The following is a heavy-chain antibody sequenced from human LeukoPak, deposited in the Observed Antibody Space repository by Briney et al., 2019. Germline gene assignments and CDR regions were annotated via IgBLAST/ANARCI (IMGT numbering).Heavy chain of an antibody. CDR3: ASLGIAVAGTGYYFDY. V-gene: IGHV4-34*01. J-gene: IGHJ4*02. Sequence: SAETLSLTCAVYGGSFSGYYWSWIRQPPGKGLEWIGEINHSGGTNYNPSLKSRVTISVDTSKNQFSLKLSSVTAADTAVYYCASLGIAVAGTGYYFDYWGQGTLVTVSS. D-gene: IGHD6-19*01. CDR1: GGSFSGYY. CDR2: INHSGGT.